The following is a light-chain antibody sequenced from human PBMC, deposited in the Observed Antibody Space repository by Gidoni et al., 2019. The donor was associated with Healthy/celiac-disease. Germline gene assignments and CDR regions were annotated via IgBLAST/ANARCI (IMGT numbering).Light chain of an antibody. J-gene: IGLJ2*01. CDR2: QDS. V-gene: IGLV3-1*01. CDR1: KLGDKY. CDR3: QAWDSSYVV. Sequence: SYELTQPPSVSVSPGQTASITCSGDKLGDKYACWYQQKPGQSPVLVIYQDSKRPSGIPERFSGSNSGNTATLTISGTQAMDEADDYCQAWDSSYVVFGGGTKLTV.